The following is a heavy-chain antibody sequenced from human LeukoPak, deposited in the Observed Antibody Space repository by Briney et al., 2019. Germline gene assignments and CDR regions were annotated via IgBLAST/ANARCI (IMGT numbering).Heavy chain of an antibody. J-gene: IGHJ6*03. CDR1: GGSISSYY. D-gene: IGHD3-3*01. V-gene: IGHV4-59*01. CDR3: ARARVTIFGVVITKRYYMDV. Sequence: PSETLSLTCTVSGGSISSYYWSWIRQPPGKGLEWIGYIYYSGSTNYNPSLKSRVTISVDTSKNQFSLKLSSVTAADTAVYYCARARVTIFGVVITKRYYMDVWGKGTTVTVSS. CDR2: IYYSGST.